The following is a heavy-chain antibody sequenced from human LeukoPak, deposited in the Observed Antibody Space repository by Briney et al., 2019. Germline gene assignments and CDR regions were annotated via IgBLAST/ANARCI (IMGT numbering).Heavy chain of an antibody. D-gene: IGHD3-16*01. CDR1: GGSISSSGYY. V-gene: IGHV4-39*01. J-gene: IGHJ4*02. Sequence: SETLSLTCTVSGGSISSSGYYWGWIRQPPGKGLEWIGTIYYSGTTYYNPSLKSRVTISVDTSKNQFSLNLSSVTAADTAVYYCARQKGDFDYWGQGTLVTVSS. CDR3: ARQKGDFDY. CDR2: IYYSGTT.